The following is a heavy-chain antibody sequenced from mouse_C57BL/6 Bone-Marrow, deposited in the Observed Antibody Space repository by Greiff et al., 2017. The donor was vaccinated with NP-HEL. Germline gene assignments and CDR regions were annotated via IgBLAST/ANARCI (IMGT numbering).Heavy chain of an antibody. Sequence: VQLEESGPELVKPGASVKLSCKASGYTFTSYDINWVKQRPGQGLEWIGWIYPRDGSTKYNEKFKGKATLTVDTSSSTAYMQLHSLTTEDSAVYFCARHEGPYYSTYAIDYWGQGTSVTVSA. CDR3: ARHEGPYYSTYAIDY. CDR2: IYPRDGST. J-gene: IGHJ4*01. CDR1: GYTFTSYD. V-gene: IGHV1-85*01. D-gene: IGHD2-5*01.